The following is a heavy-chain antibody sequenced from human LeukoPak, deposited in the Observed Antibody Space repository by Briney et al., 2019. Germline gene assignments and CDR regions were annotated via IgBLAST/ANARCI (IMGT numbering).Heavy chain of an antibody. V-gene: IGHV3-23*01. CDR1: GFTFSSYA. J-gene: IGHJ1*01. Sequence: GGSLRLSCAASGFTFSSYAMSWVRQAPGKGLEWVSAISGSGGSTYYADSVKGRFTISRDNSKNTLYLQMNSLRAEDTAVYYCAKDATWEYQLLFPGYFQHWGQGTLVTVSS. D-gene: IGHD2-2*01. CDR2: ISGSGGST. CDR3: AKDATWEYQLLFPGYFQH.